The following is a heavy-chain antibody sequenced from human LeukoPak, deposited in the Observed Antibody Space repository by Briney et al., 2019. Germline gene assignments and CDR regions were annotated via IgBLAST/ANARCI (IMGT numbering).Heavy chain of an antibody. CDR1: GGSISSYY. D-gene: IGHD6-13*01. V-gene: IGHV4-59*01. CDR2: IYYSGST. Sequence: PSETLSLTCTVSGGSISSYYWSWIRQPPGKGLEWIGYIYYSGSTNYNPSLKSRVTISVDTSKNQFSLKLSSVTAADTAVYYCARAASWSDPFDYWGQGTLVTVSS. CDR3: ARAASWSDPFDY. J-gene: IGHJ4*02.